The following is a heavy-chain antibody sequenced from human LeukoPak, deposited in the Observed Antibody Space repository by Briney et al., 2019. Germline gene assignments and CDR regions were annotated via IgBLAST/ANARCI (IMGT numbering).Heavy chain of an antibody. CDR2: MNPYSGTT. CDR3: ARALATTMLLGGY. V-gene: IGHV1-8*01. D-gene: IGHD3-16*01. Sequence: ASVKVSCKTSGYSFTNYDINWVRRATRQGLEWMGWMNPYSGTTGYAQNFQGRVTMTRNTSINTAYMEMSSLTSEDTAVYYCARALATTMLLGGYWGQGTLVTVS. J-gene: IGHJ4*02. CDR1: GYSFTNYD.